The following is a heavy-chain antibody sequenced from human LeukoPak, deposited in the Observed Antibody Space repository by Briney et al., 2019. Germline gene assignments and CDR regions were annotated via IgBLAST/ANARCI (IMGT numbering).Heavy chain of an antibody. CDR1: GYTFTSYD. CDR2: MNPNSGNT. J-gene: IGHJ6*02. CDR3: ARAQDIYNYYGMDV. D-gene: IGHD2-15*01. Sequence: VASVKVSCKASGYTFTSYDINWVRQATGQGPEWMGWMNPNSGNTGYAQKFQGRVTMTRNTSISTAYMELSSLRSEDTAVYYCARAQDIYNYYGMDVWGQGTTVTVSS. V-gene: IGHV1-8*01.